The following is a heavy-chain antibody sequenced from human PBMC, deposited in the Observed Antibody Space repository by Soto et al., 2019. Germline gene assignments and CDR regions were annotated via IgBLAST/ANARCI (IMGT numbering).Heavy chain of an antibody. D-gene: IGHD6-19*01. CDR1: GASISSEQY. CDR2: IHHSGST. J-gene: IGHJ4*02. CDR3: ARSFGWYAIDQ. Sequence: SETLSLTCTVYGASISSEQYWTWVRQPPGKGLEWIGDIHHSGSTNNNPSLRSRLIMSVDTSKNQFSLNLNSVTAADTAVYYCARSFGWYAIDQWGQGTLVTVSS. V-gene: IGHV4-38-2*02.